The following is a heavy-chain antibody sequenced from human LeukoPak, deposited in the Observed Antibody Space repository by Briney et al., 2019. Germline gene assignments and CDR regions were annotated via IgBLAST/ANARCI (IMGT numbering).Heavy chain of an antibody. CDR3: AGDNGDYWFDY. CDR2: INPNSGGT. Sequence: GSVKVSCKASGYTFTGYYMHWVRQAPGQGLEWMGWINPNSGGTNYAQKFQGRVTMTRDTSISTAYMELTRLRSDDTAVYYCAGDNGDYWFDYWGQGTLVTVSS. V-gene: IGHV1-2*02. J-gene: IGHJ4*02. CDR1: GYTFTGYY. D-gene: IGHD4-17*01.